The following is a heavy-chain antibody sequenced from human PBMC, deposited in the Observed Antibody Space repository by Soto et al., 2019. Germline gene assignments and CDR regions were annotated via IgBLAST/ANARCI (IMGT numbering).Heavy chain of an antibody. J-gene: IGHJ6*02. V-gene: IGHV4-31*03. CDR3: ARGPRQRVPGYCSGGSCYSGGMDV. CDR1: GGSISSGGYY. Sequence: QVQLQESGPGLVKPSQTLSLTCTVSGGSISSGGYYWSWIRQHPGKGLEWIGYIYYSGSTYYNPSLKSRVTISVDTSKNQFSLKLRSVTAADTAVYYCARGPRQRVPGYCSGGSCYSGGMDVWGQGTTVTVSS. CDR2: IYYSGST. D-gene: IGHD2-15*01.